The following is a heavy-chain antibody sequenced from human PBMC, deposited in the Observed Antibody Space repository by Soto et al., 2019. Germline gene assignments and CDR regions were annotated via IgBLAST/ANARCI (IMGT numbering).Heavy chain of an antibody. CDR1: GYSVSSSDYY. CDR3: APLSVSLSGPYGIHV. CDR2: MFYGGLT. V-gene: IGHV4-39*01. J-gene: IGHJ6*02. D-gene: IGHD2-15*01. Sequence: PSETLSLTCSVSGYSVSSSDYYWAWIRQPPGKGLEWIGSMFYGGLTYYNPSLKSRVTLSVDTSKNQFSVRLNSVTAADTAVYYCAPLSVSLSGPYGIHVWGQGTTVTV.